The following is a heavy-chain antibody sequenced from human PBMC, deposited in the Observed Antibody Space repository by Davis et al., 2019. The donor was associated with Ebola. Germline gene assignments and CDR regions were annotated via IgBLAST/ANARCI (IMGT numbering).Heavy chain of an antibody. CDR1: GGPISTYY. J-gene: IGHJ6*02. CDR2: IHYSGST. D-gene: IGHD3-3*01. Sequence: MPSETLSLTCTVSGGPISTYYWRWIRQTPGKGRAWIGHIHYSGSTNYKSSLKRRVTISVDTSKNPFSLKLSSVTAAVTAAYYCARVPRSYVFWSGRYSYHVAEVWGQGTTVTVS. CDR3: ARVPRSYVFWSGRYSYHVAEV. V-gene: IGHV4-59*01.